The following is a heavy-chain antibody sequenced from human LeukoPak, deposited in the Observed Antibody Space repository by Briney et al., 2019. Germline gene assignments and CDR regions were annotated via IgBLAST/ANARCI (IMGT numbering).Heavy chain of an antibody. V-gene: IGHV4-59*01. D-gene: IGHD2-21*02. CDR2: IYYSGST. CDR3: ARSYCGGDCYSFDY. J-gene: IGHJ4*02. Sequence: TTQTLYLANKAAGGSISSYYWSWIRQPTGKRLDWSGDIYYSGSTNYNPSLKSRVTISVDTSKSQFSLKLSSVTAADTAVYYCARSYCGGDCYSFDYWGQGTLVTVSS. CDR1: GGSISSYY.